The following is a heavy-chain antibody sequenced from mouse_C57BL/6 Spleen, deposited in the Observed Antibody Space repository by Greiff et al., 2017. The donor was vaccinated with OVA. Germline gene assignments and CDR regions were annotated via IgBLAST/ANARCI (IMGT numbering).Heavy chain of an antibody. CDR3: ARKPKTAQATDY. Sequence: EVKLQQSGPELVKPGASVKISCKASGYTFTDYYMNWVKQSHGKSLEWIGDINPNNGGTSYNQKFKGKATLTVDKSSSTAYMELRSLTSEDSAVYYCARKPKTAQATDYWGQGTTLTVSS. J-gene: IGHJ2*01. CDR1: GYTFTDYY. V-gene: IGHV1-26*01. D-gene: IGHD3-2*02. CDR2: INPNNGGT.